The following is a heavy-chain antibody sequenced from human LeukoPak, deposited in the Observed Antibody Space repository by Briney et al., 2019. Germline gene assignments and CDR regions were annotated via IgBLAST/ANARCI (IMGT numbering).Heavy chain of an antibody. D-gene: IGHD2-8*01. CDR3: TVDTNTDSQYY. J-gene: IGHJ4*02. CDR1: GFTLSHAW. Sequence: PGGSLRLSCSGSGFTLSHAWMSWVRQGPGKGLEWVGRIKSKTDGGTTDYAAPVKGRFTISRDDSENTLYLQMNSLKTEETAVYYCTVDTNTDSQYYWGQGTLVTVSS. V-gene: IGHV3-15*01. CDR2: IKSKTDGGTT.